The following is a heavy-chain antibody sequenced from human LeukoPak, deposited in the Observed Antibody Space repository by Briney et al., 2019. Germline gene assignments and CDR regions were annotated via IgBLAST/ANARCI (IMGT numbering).Heavy chain of an antibody. V-gene: IGHV4-59*08. Sequence: SETLSLTCTVSGGSISSYYWSWIRQPPGKGLEWIGYIYYSGSTNYNPSLKSRVTISVDTSKNQFSLKLSSVTAADTAVHYCSGHCSSTSCHGDYWGQGTLVTVSS. D-gene: IGHD2-2*01. CDR1: GGSISSYY. CDR2: IYYSGST. J-gene: IGHJ4*02. CDR3: SGHCSSTSCHGDY.